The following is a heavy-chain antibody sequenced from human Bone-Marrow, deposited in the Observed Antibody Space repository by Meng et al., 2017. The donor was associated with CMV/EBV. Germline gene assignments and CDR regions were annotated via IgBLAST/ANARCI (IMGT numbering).Heavy chain of an antibody. J-gene: IGHJ6*02. CDR2: IYHSGST. V-gene: IGHV4-38-2*02. CDR1: GYSISSGYY. Sequence: SETLSLTCTVSGYSISSGYYWGWIRQPPGKGLEWIGSIYHSGSTYYNPSLKSRVTISVDTSKNQFSLKLSSVTAADTAVYYCARGGTVYGTRSVTTYYYYGMDVWGQGTTVTVSS. CDR3: ARGGTVYGTRSVTTYYYYGMDV. D-gene: IGHD4-11*01.